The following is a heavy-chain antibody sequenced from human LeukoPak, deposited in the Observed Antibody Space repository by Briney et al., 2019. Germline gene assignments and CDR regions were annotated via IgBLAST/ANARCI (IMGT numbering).Heavy chain of an antibody. D-gene: IGHD6-19*01. CDR3: ARVTGYSSGWYIDY. CDR1: GFTFSSYS. Sequence: SGGSLRLSCAASGFTFSSYSMNWVRQAPGKGLEWVSSISSSSSYIYYADSVKGRFTISRDNAKNSLYLQMNSLRAEDTAVYYCARVTGYSSGWYIDYWGQGTLATVSS. V-gene: IGHV3-21*01. J-gene: IGHJ4*02. CDR2: ISSSSSYI.